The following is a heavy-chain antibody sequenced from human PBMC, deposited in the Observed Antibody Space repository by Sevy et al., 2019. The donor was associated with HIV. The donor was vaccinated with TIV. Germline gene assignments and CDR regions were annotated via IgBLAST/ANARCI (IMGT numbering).Heavy chain of an antibody. J-gene: IGHJ4*02. CDR3: ARRNPRGYSYGYGGYFDY. D-gene: IGHD5-18*01. V-gene: IGHV4-34*01. CDR2: INHSGST. CDR1: GGSFSGYY. Sequence: SETLSLTCAVYGGSFSGYYWSWIRQPPGKGLEWIGEINHSGSTNYNPSLKSRVTISVDTSKNQFSLKLSSVTAADTAVYHCARRNPRGYSYGYGGYFDYWGQGTLVTVSS.